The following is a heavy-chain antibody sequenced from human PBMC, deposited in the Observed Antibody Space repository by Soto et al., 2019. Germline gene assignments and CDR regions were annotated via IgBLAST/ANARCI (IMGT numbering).Heavy chain of an antibody. V-gene: IGHV3-30-3*01. CDR1: GFAFSSYA. D-gene: IGHD3-10*01. CDR3: ARDLSGSGD. J-gene: IGHJ4*02. CDR2: ISYDGSNK. Sequence: QVQLVESGGGVVQPGRSLRLSCAASGFAFSSYAMHWVRQAPGKGLEWVAVISYDGSNKYYADSVKGRFTISRDNSTNTLYLQMNSRRAEDTAVYYCARDLSGSGDWGQGTLVTVS.